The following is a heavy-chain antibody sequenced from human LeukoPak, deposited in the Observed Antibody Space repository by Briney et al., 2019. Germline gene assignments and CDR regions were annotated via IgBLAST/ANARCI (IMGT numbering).Heavy chain of an antibody. J-gene: IGHJ5*02. V-gene: IGHV4-30-4*08. CDR3: ARGRRWYCSSTSCYFLIFDP. Sequence: SETLSLTCTVSGGSISSGDYYWSWIRQPPGKGLEWIGYIYYSGSTYYNPSLKSRVTISVDTSKNQFSLKLSSVTAADTAVYYCARGRRWYCSSTSCYFLIFDPWGQGTLVTVSS. CDR2: IYYSGST. CDR1: GGSISSGDYY. D-gene: IGHD2-2*01.